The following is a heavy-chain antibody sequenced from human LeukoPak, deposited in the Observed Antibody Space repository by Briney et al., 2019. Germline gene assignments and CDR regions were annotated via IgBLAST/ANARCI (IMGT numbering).Heavy chain of an antibody. Sequence: GGSLRLSCAASGFSFGGFAMSWVRQAPGKGLEWVTGISGSGASTNYADSVKGGFTTSRDNTRNTVHLQINRLRAEETAVYYCAKGYRRYSSAYLHSWRQGDLLPVSS. D-gene: IGHD6-19*01. CDR2: ISGSGAST. CDR3: AKGYRRYSSAYLHS. V-gene: IGHV3-23*01. J-gene: IGHJ4*02. CDR1: GFSFGGFA.